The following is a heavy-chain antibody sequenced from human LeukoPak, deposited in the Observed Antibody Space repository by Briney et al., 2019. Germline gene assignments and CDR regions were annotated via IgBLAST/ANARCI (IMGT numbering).Heavy chain of an antibody. CDR3: ARENYYGSGSYYTYYFDY. J-gene: IGHJ4*02. V-gene: IGHV1-3*01. CDR2: INAGNGNT. CDR1: GYTLTSYA. D-gene: IGHD3-10*01. Sequence: GASVKVSCKTSGYTLTSYAMHWVRQAPGQRLEWMGWINAGNGNTKYSQKFQGRVTITRDTSASTAYMELSSLRSEDTAVYYCARENYYGSGSYYTYYFDYWGQGTLVTVSS.